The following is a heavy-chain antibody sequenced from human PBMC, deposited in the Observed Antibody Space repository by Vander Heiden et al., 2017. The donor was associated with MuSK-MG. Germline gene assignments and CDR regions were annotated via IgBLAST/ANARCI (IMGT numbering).Heavy chain of an antibody. V-gene: IGHV1-2*02. D-gene: IGHD3-10*01. CDR3: ARGANHITMVRGVITPDY. J-gene: IGHJ4*02. Sequence: QVQLVQSGAEVKKPGASVKVSCKASGYTFTGYYMHWVRQAPGQGLEWMGWINPNSGGTNYAQKFQGRVTMTRDTSISTAYMELSRLRSDDTAVYYCARGANHITMVRGVITPDYWGQGTLVTVSS. CDR2: INPNSGGT. CDR1: GYTFTGYY.